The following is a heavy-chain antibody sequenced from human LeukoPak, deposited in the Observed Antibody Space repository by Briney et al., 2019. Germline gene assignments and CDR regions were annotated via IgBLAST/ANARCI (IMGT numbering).Heavy chain of an antibody. D-gene: IGHD2-15*01. CDR3: ARVLGYSVVVAANPPDY. CDR2: INPSGGST. J-gene: IGHJ4*02. CDR1: GYTFTSYY. Sequence: ASVKVSCKASGYTFTSYYMHWVRQAPGQGLEWMGIINPSGGSTSYAQKFQGRVTMTRDTSMSTVYMELSSLRSEDTAVYYCARVLGYSVVVAANPPDYWGQGTLVTVSS. V-gene: IGHV1-46*01.